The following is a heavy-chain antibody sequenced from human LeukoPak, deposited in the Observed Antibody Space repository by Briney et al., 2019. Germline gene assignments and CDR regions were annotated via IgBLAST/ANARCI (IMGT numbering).Heavy chain of an antibody. J-gene: IGHJ6*02. CDR1: GGSFSGYY. CDR2: INHSGST. D-gene: IGHD2-15*01. Sequence: SETLSLTCAVYGGSFSGYYWSWIRQPPGKGLEWIGEINHSGSTNYNPSLKSRVTISVDTSKKQFSLKLGSVTAADTAVYYCARRVPRYCSGGSCGKVYYYYYYGMDVWGQGTTVTVSS. CDR3: ARRVPRYCSGGSCGKVYYYYYYGMDV. V-gene: IGHV4-34*01.